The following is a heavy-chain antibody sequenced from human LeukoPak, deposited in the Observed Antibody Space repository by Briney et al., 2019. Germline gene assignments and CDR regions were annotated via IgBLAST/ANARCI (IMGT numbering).Heavy chain of an antibody. J-gene: IGHJ5*02. V-gene: IGHV3-23*01. Sequence: PGGSLRLSCVASGFTFRTYAMSWVRQAPGKGLEWVSGISDSGGTTYYVDSVKGRFTISRDNSKNTLYLQINSLRAEDMAVYYCARPIGYSNSWPPHDPWGQGTLVTVSS. CDR2: ISDSGGTT. CDR1: GFTFRTYA. D-gene: IGHD6-13*01. CDR3: ARPIGYSNSWPPHDP.